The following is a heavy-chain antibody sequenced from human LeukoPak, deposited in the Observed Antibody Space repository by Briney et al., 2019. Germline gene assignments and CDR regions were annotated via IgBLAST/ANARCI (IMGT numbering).Heavy chain of an antibody. J-gene: IGHJ4*02. Sequence: ASVKVSCKASGYTFTSYGISWVRQAPGQGLEWMGWISAYNGNTNYAQKLQGRVTMTTDTSTSTAYMELRSLRSDDTAVYYCARGREPCGGDCPFDYWGQGTLVTVSS. CDR3: ARGREPCGGDCPFDY. CDR2: ISAYNGNT. D-gene: IGHD2-21*02. CDR1: GYTFTSYG. V-gene: IGHV1-18*01.